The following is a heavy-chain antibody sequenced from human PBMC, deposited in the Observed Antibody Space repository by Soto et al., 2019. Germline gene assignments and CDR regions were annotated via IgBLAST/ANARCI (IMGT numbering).Heavy chain of an antibody. CDR3: ARDRDCSGGSCYSTDY. D-gene: IGHD2-15*01. CDR1: GFTFSSYA. CDR2: ISYDGSNK. V-gene: IGHV3-30-3*01. Sequence: QVQLVESGGGVVQPGRSLRLSCAASGFTFSSYAMHWVRQAPGKGLEWVAVISYDGSNKYYADSVKGRFTISRDNSKNTLYLQMNSLRAEDTAVYYCARDRDCSGGSCYSTDYWGQGTLVTVSS. J-gene: IGHJ4*02.